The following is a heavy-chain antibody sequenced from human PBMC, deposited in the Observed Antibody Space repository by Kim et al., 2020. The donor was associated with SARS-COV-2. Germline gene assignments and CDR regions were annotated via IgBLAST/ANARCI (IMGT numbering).Heavy chain of an antibody. J-gene: IGHJ4*02. CDR2: SSSST. CDR3: ARGKGDY. V-gene: IGHV3-11*05. Sequence: SSSSTNYADSVKGRSTISRDNAKNSLYLQMNSLRAEDTAVYYCARGKGDYWGQGTLVTVSS.